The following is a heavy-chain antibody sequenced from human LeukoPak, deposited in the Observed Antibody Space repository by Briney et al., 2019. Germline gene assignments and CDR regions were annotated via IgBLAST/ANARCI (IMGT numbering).Heavy chain of an antibody. J-gene: IGHJ6*02. D-gene: IGHD6-25*01. V-gene: IGHV4-59*01. CDR2: IYYSWCT. CDR3: ARVKAQAARYYGMDV. Sequence: SETLSLTCTVSGGSISSYYWSWIRQPPGKGLEGIGYIYYSWCTNYIPSLKSRVTISLGTYKNQFSLKLSSVTAADTAVYYCARVKAQAARYYGMDVWGQGTTVTVSS. CDR1: GGSISSYY.